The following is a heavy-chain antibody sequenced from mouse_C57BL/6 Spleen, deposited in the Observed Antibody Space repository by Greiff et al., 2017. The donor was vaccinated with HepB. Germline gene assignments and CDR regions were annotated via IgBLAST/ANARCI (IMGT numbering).Heavy chain of an antibody. D-gene: IGHD2-4*01. J-gene: IGHJ3*01. CDR3: ARIHLGDYDGGFAY. V-gene: IGHV1-59*01. CDR2: IDPSDSYT. Sequence: QVQLQQPGAELVRPGTSVKLSCKASGYTFTSYWMHWVKQRPGQGLEWIGVIDPSDSYTNYNQKFKGKATLTVDTSSSTAYMQLSSLTSEDSAVYYCARIHLGDYDGGFAYWGQGTLVTVSA. CDR1: GYTFTSYW.